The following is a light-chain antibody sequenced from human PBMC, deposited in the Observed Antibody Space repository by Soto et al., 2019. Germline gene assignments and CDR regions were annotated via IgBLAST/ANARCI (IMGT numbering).Light chain of an antibody. Sequence: QSALTQPASVSASPGQSITISCTGTSSDVGSYNFVSRYEQHPGKAPKLMIFDVSLRPSGVSNRFSGSKSGNTASLTISGLQAEDEAHYYCSSYTTASTAIFGGGTKLTVL. CDR1: SSDVGSYNF. J-gene: IGLJ2*01. CDR3: SSYTTASTAI. CDR2: DVS. V-gene: IGLV2-14*03.